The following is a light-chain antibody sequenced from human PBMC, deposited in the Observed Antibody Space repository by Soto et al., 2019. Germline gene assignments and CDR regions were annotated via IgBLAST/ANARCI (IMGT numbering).Light chain of an antibody. Sequence: QSALPQPASVSGSPGQSITISCPGTSTDRIAYNFVSWYQHHPGKAPKLVIYEVSNRPSGVSNRFSGSKSGNTASLTISGLQAEDEAYYYCCSYAGSSYYVFGSGTKV. CDR1: STDRIAYNF. J-gene: IGLJ1*01. CDR2: EVS. CDR3: CSYAGSSYYV. V-gene: IGLV2-23*02.